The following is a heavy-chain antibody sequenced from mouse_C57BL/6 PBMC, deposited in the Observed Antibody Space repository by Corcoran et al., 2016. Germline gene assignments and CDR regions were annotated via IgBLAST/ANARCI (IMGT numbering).Heavy chain of an antibody. CDR1: GYTFTTYG. J-gene: IGHJ1*03. CDR2: INTYSGVP. CDR3: AWFYGPRWYVVV. D-gene: IGHD1-1*02. Sequence: QIQLVQSGPELKKPGETVKISCKASGYTFTTYGMSWVKQAPGKGLKWMGWINTYSGVPTYADDFKGRFAFSLETSASTAYLQINNHKNEDTATYLCAWFYGPRWYVVVWGTGTAIAVSS. V-gene: IGHV9-3*01.